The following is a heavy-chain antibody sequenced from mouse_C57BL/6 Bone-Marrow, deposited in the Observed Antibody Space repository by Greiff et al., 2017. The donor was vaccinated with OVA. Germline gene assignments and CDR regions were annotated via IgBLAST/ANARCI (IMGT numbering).Heavy chain of an antibody. Sequence: VQLVESGPGLVQPSQRLSITCTVSGFSLTSYGVHWVRQSPGKGLEWLGVIWRGGSTDYNAAFMSRLSITKDNSKSQVFFKMNSLQADDTAIYYCAKDSKVDYYAMDYWGQGTSVTVSS. CDR3: AKDSKVDYYAMDY. V-gene: IGHV2-5*01. J-gene: IGHJ4*01. CDR2: IWRGGST. CDR1: GFSLTSYG. D-gene: IGHD1-1*01.